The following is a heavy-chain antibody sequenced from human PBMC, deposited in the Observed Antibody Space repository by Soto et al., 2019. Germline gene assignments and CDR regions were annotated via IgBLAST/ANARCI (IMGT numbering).Heavy chain of an antibody. CDR2: IYYSGST. CDR1: GGSISSGGYY. Sequence: PSETLSLTCTVSGGSISSGGYYWSWIRQHPGKGLEWIGYIYYSGSTYYNPSLKSRVTISVDTSKNQFSLKLSSVTAADTAVYYCARETYYDILTGYKGYYYGMDVWGQGTTVTVSS. J-gene: IGHJ6*02. CDR3: ARETYYDILTGYKGYYYGMDV. D-gene: IGHD3-9*01. V-gene: IGHV4-61*08.